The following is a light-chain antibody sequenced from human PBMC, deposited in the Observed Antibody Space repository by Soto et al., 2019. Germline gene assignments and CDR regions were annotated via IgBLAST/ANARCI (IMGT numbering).Light chain of an antibody. CDR3: QQYNNRPPDT. CDR2: GAS. CDR1: QSVTSN. J-gene: IGKJ2*01. Sequence: EIVMTQSPATLSVSPGERATLSCRASQSVTSNLAWYQQKPGQAPRLLISGASTRAAGIPARFSGSGSGTEFSLTISSLQYEDFAVYYCQQYNNRPPDTFGQGTKLEIK. V-gene: IGKV3-15*01.